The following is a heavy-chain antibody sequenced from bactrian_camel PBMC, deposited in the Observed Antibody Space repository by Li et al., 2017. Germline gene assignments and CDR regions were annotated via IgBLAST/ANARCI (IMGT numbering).Heavy chain of an antibody. V-gene: IGHV3S53*01. J-gene: IGHJ4*01. CDR1: GKPGA. CDR3: AARRSVGLCSFGNDDY. D-gene: IGHD2*01. CDR2: IEHDGGA. Sequence: QVQLVESGGGSVQAGGSLKLSCVVSGKPGAMAWVRQAPGKEREGVAGIEHDGGAGYGDWVKGRFTVSQDTPKRTLDLQLNNLKPEDTAMYVCAARRSVGLCSFGNDDYWGRGTQVTVS.